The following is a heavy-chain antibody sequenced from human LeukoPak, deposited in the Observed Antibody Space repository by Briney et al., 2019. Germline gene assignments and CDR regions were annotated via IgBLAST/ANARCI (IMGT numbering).Heavy chain of an antibody. V-gene: IGHV7-4-1*02. J-gene: IGHJ4*02. CDR3: ARGYTKDMTSVTHFDY. D-gene: IGHD4-17*01. Sequence: ASVKVSCKASGYTFTSYAMNWVRQAPGQGLEWMGWINTNTGNPTYAQGFTGRFVFSLDTSVSAAYLQISNLKAEDTAVYYCARGYTKDMTSVTHFDYWGQGTLVTVSS. CDR2: INTNTGNP. CDR1: GYTFTSYA.